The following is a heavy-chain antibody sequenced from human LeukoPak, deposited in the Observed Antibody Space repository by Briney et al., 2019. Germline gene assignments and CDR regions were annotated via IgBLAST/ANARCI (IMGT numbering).Heavy chain of an antibody. CDR3: ARSPLFRAFDI. V-gene: IGHV4-59*01. CDR2: IYYSGST. J-gene: IGHJ3*02. Sequence: ESSETLSLTCTVSGGSISSDYWSWIRQPPGKGLEWIGYIYYSGSTNYNPSPKSRVTISVDTSKNQFSLKLNSVTAADTAVYYCARSPLFRAFDIWGQGTMVTVSS. CDR1: GGSISSDY.